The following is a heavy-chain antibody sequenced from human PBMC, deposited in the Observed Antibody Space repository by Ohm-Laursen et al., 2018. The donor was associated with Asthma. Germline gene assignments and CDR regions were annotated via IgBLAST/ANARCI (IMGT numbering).Heavy chain of an antibody. CDR3: ARGGYGSGSYYAYLPNYYGMDV. CDR1: GGSIGSDDYY. CDR2: IYYSGST. J-gene: IGHJ6*02. Sequence: SGTLSLTCTVSGGSIGSDDYYWSWIRQPPGKGLEWIGDIYYSGSTNYNPSLKSRVTISVDTSKNQFSLKLSSVTAADTAVYYCARGGYGSGSYYAYLPNYYGMDVWGQGATATVSS. D-gene: IGHD3-10*01. V-gene: IGHV4-61*08.